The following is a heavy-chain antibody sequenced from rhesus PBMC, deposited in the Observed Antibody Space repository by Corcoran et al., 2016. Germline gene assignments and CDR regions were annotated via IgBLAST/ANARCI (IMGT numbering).Heavy chain of an antibody. Sequence: QVQLQESGPGLVKPSETLSLTCAVSGGSLSSSYYYWSWIRAAPGKGLEWIGYISYSGSTSYNPSLKSRVTISRDTSKNQFSLKLSSVTAADTAVYYCARAVRGALDYWGQGVLVTVSS. D-gene: IGHD3-34*01. CDR2: ISYSGST. V-gene: IGHV4-122*02. J-gene: IGHJ4*01. CDR1: GGSLSSSYYY. CDR3: ARAVRGALDY.